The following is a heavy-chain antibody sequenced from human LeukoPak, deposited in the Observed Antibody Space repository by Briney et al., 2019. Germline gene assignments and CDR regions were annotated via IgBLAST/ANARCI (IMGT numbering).Heavy chain of an antibody. D-gene: IGHD3-22*01. J-gene: IGHJ3*02. CDR2: ISYSGST. CDR1: GGSISSYY. V-gene: IGHV4-59*01. CDR3: ARLYDSSFDI. Sequence: SETLSLTCTVSGGSISSYYWSRIRQPPGKGLEWIGYISYSGSTNYNPSLKSRVTLSLDTSKNHFSLKLSSVTAADTAVYYCARLYDSSFDIWGQGTMVAVSS.